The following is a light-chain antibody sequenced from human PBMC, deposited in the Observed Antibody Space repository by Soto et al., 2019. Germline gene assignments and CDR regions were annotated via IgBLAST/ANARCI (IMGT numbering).Light chain of an antibody. Sequence: DIQMTQSPSSLSASVGDRVTITCRASQGISNYLAWYQQKPGKVPKLLIYAASTLQSGVPSRFSGSGSGTDFTLPISSLQPEDVATYYCQKYNSAPTFGQGTRLEIK. J-gene: IGKJ5*01. CDR1: QGISNY. V-gene: IGKV1-27*01. CDR2: AAS. CDR3: QKYNSAPT.